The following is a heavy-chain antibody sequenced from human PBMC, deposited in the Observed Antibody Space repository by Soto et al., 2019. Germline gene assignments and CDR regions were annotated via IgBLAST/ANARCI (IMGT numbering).Heavy chain of an antibody. CDR2: INHSGST. V-gene: IGHV4-34*01. J-gene: IGHJ6*03. CDR3: ARQHAFCSSTSCYGGDYYYYYMDV. Sequence: SETLSLTCAVYGGSFSGYYWSWIRQPPGKGLEWIGEINHSGSTNYNPSLKSRVTISVDTSKNQFSLKLSSVTAADTAVYYCARQHAFCSSTSCYGGDYYYYYMDVWGKGTTVTVS. CDR1: GGSFSGYY. D-gene: IGHD2-2*01.